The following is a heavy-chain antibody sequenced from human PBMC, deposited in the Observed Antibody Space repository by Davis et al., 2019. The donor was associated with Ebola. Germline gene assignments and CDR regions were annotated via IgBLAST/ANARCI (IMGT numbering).Heavy chain of an antibody. CDR2: INSDGTTT. J-gene: IGHJ5*02. D-gene: IGHD4-11*01. Sequence: PGGSLRLSCAASRFTFTRFTFSSSWMHWVRQAPGKGLVWVSHINSDGTTTSYADSVKGRFTISRDNAKNTLYLQMNSLRAEDTAVYYCARVDYSNYVAGFDPWGQGTLVTVSS. CDR1: RFTFTRFTFSSSW. V-gene: IGHV3-74*01. CDR3: ARVDYSNYVAGFDP.